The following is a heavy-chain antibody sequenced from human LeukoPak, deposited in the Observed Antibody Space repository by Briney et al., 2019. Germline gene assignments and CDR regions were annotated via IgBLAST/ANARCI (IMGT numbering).Heavy chain of an antibody. CDR3: ARDMGSRWPHHAFDI. CDR2: ISSSSSYI. CDR1: GFTFSSYS. J-gene: IGHJ3*02. V-gene: IGHV3-21*01. D-gene: IGHD5-24*01. Sequence: GGSLRLSCAASGFTFSSYSMNWVRQAPGKGLEWVSSISSSSSYIYYADSVKGRFTISRDNAKNSLYLQMNSLRAEDTAVYYCARDMGSRWPHHAFDIWGQGTMVTVSS.